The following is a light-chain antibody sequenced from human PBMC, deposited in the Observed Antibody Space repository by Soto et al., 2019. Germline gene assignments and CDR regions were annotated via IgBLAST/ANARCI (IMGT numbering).Light chain of an antibody. CDR3: QQYYTIPET. Sequence: DIVMTQSPDSLAVSLGERATINCKSSQSVLYSSSNKNYLAWYQQKPRQPPKLLIYWASTRESGVPDRFSGSGSGTTFTLTISSLQAEDVAAYYCQQYYTIPETFGHGTTVEIK. V-gene: IGKV4-1*01. J-gene: IGKJ2*01. CDR1: QSVLYSSSNKNY. CDR2: WAS.